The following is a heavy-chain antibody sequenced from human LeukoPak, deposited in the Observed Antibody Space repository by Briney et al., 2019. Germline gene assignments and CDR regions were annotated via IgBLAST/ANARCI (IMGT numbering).Heavy chain of an antibody. CDR1: GGTFSSYA. D-gene: IGHD3-22*01. CDR3: ARVGDGYYSHWFDP. J-gene: IGHJ5*02. V-gene: IGHV1-69*13. Sequence: ASVKVSCKASGGTFSSYAISWVRQAPGQGLEWMGGIIPIFGTANYAQKFQGRVTITADESTSTAYMELSSLRSEDTAVYYCARVGDGYYSHWFDPWGQGTLVTVSS. CDR2: IIPIFGTA.